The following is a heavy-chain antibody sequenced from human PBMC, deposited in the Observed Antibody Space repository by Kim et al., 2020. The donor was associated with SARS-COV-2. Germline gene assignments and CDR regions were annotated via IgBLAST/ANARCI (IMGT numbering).Heavy chain of an antibody. V-gene: IGHV3-7*01. CDR1: GFTFSNYW. J-gene: IGHJ4*02. CDR2: IKQDGSGK. Sequence: GGSLRLSCAASGFTFSNYWMYWVRQAPGKGLEWVANIKQDGSGKYYADSVKGRFTISRDNAKNSLYRQMNSLRAEDAAVYYCARSLDYWGQGTLVTVSS. CDR3: ARSLDY.